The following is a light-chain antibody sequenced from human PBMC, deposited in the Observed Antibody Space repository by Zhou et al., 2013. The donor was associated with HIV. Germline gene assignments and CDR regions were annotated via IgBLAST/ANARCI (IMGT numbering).Light chain of an antibody. CDR3: GSYAGSSRWI. V-gene: IGLV2-23*02. CDR2: EVS. Sequence: QSALTQPASVSGSPGRSITISCTGTSSDVGSYNLVSWYQQHPGKAPKFLIYEVSKRPSGVPDRFSGSKSGNTASLTVSGLQAEDEAEYYCGSYAGSSRWIFGGGTKLTVL. CDR1: SSDVGSYNL. J-gene: IGLJ2*01.